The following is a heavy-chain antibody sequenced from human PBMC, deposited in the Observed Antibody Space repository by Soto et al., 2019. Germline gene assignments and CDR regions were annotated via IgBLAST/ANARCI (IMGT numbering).Heavy chain of an antibody. CDR2: INPNSGGT. CDR1: GYTFTGYY. D-gene: IGHD3-3*01. Sequence: GASVKVSCKASGYTFTGYYMHWVRQAPGQGLEWMGWINPNSGGTNYAQKFQGWVTMTRDTSISTAYMELSRLRSDDTAVYYCARCSGLEWLLCNWFDPWGQGTLVTVSS. CDR3: ARCSGLEWLLCNWFDP. V-gene: IGHV1-2*04. J-gene: IGHJ5*02.